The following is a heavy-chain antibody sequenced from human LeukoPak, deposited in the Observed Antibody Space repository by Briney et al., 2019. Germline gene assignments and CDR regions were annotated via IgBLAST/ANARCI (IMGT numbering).Heavy chain of an antibody. CDR3: ARHIRNSIFGVVTSYHFDY. D-gene: IGHD3-3*01. J-gene: IGHJ4*02. Sequence: PSETLSLTCSVSGASISRSTYYWGWIRQPPGKGLEWIGSVFHTGTAYYNPSLRSRVTISVDTSKNQFSLKLSFVTAADTAMYYCARHIRNSIFGVVTSYHFDYWGQGTLVTVSS. V-gene: IGHV4-39*01. CDR2: VFHTGTA. CDR1: GASISRSTYY.